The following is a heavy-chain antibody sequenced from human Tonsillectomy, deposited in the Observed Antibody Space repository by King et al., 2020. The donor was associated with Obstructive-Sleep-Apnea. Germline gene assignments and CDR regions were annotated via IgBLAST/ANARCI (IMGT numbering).Heavy chain of an antibody. CDR1: GFSFSRHG. J-gene: IGHJ6*02. V-gene: IGHV3-30*18. CDR3: AKGNRGQYDYYGVDV. CDR2: ISSDGNNK. Sequence: VQLVESGGGVVQPGRSLRLSCATSGFSFSRHGMQWVRQAPGKGLEWVAVISSDGNNKHYADSVKGRSTISRDSSKRTVYLEMNSLRPEDTAVYYCAKGNRGQYDYYGVDVWGQGTTVTVSS. D-gene: IGHD3-10*01.